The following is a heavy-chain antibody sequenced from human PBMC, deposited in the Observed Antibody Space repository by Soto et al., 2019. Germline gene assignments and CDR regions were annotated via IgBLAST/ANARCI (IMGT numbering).Heavy chain of an antibody. CDR1: GYTFTSYG. CDR2: INADNGET. D-gene: IGHD2-2*01. V-gene: IGHV1-18*01. J-gene: IGHJ5*02. Sequence: GASVKVSCKASGYTFTSYGIHWVRQAPGQRLEWMGWINADNGETNNAQKLQGRVTMTTDTSTSTAYMDLRSLRSDDTAVYYCARVVPGAEAWFGPWGQGTLVTVSS. CDR3: ARVVPGAEAWFGP.